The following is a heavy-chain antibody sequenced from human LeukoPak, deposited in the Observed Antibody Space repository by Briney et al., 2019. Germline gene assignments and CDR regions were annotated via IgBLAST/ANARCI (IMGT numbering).Heavy chain of an antibody. V-gene: IGHV4-39*01. Sequence: SETLSLTCTVSGGSISSSSYYWGWIRQPPGKGLEWIGSIYYSGSTYYNPSLKSRVTISIDTSKNQFSLKLSSVTAADTAVYYCARQNYDFWSGYYTVPYNWGQGTLVTVSS. J-gene: IGHJ4*02. CDR1: GGSISSSSYY. D-gene: IGHD3-3*01. CDR2: IYYSGST. CDR3: ARQNYDFWSGYYTVPYN.